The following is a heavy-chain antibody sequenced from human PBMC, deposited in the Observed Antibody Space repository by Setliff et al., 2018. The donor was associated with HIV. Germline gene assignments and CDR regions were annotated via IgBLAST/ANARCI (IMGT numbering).Heavy chain of an antibody. CDR2: INPHTGVT. V-gene: IGHV1-69*04. J-gene: IGHJ4*02. CDR3: ATEMMYAQGSFDY. Sequence: SVKVSCKASGGTFSSYAISWVRQAPGQGLEWMGNINPHTGVTKYAEKFQGRVTMTEDTSTDTAYMELSSLSSEDTAVYYCATEMMYAQGSFDYWGQGTLVTVSS. D-gene: IGHD2-8*01. CDR1: GGTFSSYA.